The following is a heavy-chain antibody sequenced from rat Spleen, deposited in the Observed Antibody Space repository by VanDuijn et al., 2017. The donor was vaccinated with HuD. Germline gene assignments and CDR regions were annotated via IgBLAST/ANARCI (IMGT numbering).Heavy chain of an antibody. CDR3: TRDQYSLDS. CDR1: GFSLTRYS. J-gene: IGHJ2*01. V-gene: IGHV2-63*01. Sequence: QVQLKESGPGLVQPSETLSLTCNVSGFSLTRYSLSWVRQPSGKGLEWMGKMWYDGDTAYNSGLKTRLSISRDTSKNQIFLKMNSLQTDDTGTYYCTRDQYSLDSWGQGVMVTVSS. D-gene: IGHD1-8*01. CDR2: MWYDGDT.